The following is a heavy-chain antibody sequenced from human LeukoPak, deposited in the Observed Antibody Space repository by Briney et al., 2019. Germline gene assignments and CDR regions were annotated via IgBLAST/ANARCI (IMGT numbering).Heavy chain of an antibody. Sequence: SETLSLTCAVPGGSISSSNWWSWVRQPPGQGLAWIGEIYHSGSTNYNPSLKSRVTISVDKSKNQFSLKLSSVTAADTAVYYCARGGFNYYDSSGYYYTLDYWGQGTLVTVSS. V-gene: IGHV4-4*02. CDR3: ARGGFNYYDSSGYYYTLDY. D-gene: IGHD3-22*01. CDR1: GGSISSSNW. CDR2: IYHSGST. J-gene: IGHJ4*02.